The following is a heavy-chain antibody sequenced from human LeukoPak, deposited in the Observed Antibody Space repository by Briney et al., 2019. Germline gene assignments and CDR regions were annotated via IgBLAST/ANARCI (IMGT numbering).Heavy chain of an antibody. CDR1: GGSISSSNW. Sequence: SGTLSLTCAVSGGSISSSNWWSWVRQPPGKGLEWIGEINHSGSTNYNPSLKSRVTISVDTSKNQFSLKLSSVTAADTAVYYCARQTSDAFDIWGQGTMVTVSS. CDR3: ARQTSDAFDI. D-gene: IGHD1-7*01. J-gene: IGHJ3*02. CDR2: INHSGST. V-gene: IGHV4-4*02.